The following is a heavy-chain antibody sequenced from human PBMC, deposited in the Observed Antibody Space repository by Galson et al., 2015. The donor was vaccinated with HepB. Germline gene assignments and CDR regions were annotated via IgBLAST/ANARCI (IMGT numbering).Heavy chain of an antibody. V-gene: IGHV1-18*01. J-gene: IGHJ6*02. Sequence: SVKVSCKASGYTFTSNGLSWVRQAPGQGLEWMGWISTHSGDTKSAQKFQGRLIMTTDTSTATAYMELRSLRSDDTAVYYCARDSRLELQLNNYYSYGMDVWGQGTAVVVS. CDR3: ARDSRLELQLNNYYSYGMDV. CDR2: ISTHSGDT. CDR1: GYTFTSNG. D-gene: IGHD1-7*01.